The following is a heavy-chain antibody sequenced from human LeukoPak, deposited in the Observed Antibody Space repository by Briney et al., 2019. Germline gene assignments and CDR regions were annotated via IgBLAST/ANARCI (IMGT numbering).Heavy chain of an antibody. V-gene: IGHV4-59*08. D-gene: IGHD3-9*01. Sequence: SETLSLTCTVSGGSISSFYWSWIRQPPGKGLEWIGHIYYSGSTNYNPSLKSRVTISIDTSKNQFSLKLSPVTAADTAVYYCARKVYFDWLSSYYFDYWGQGTLVTVSS. CDR2: IYYSGST. CDR3: ARKVYFDWLSSYYFDY. CDR1: GGSISSFY. J-gene: IGHJ4*02.